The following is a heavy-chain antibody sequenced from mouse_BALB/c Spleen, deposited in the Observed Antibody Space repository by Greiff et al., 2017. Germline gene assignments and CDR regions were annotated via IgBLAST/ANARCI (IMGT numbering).Heavy chain of an antibody. D-gene: IGHD1-1*01. V-gene: IGHV2-2*02. CDR3: ARNYYGSSYWYFDV. Sequence: VQLQQPGPGLVQPSQSLSITCTVSGFSLTSYGVHWVRQSPGKGLEWLGVIWSGGSTDYNAAFISRLSISKDNSKSQVFFKMNSLQANDTAIYYCARNYYGSSYWYFDVWGAGTTVTVSS. CDR1: GFSLTSYG. J-gene: IGHJ1*01. CDR2: IWSGGST.